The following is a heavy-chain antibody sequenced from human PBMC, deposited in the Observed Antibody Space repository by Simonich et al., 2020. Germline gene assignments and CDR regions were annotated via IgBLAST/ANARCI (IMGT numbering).Heavy chain of an antibody. Sequence: QLQLQESGPGLVKPSETLSLTCTVSGGSIRSSSYYWGWIRQPPGKGLEWIGSIYYSGSTNHNPSLKSRVTISVDTSKNQFSLKLSSVTAADTAVYYCARHAGFAFDIWGQGTMVTVSS. D-gene: IGHD6-13*01. CDR2: IYYSGST. V-gene: IGHV4-39*01. J-gene: IGHJ3*02. CDR1: GGSIRSSSYY. CDR3: ARHAGFAFDI.